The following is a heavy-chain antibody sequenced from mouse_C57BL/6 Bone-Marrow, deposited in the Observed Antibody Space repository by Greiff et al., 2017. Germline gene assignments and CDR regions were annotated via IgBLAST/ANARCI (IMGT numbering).Heavy chain of an antibody. CDR3: ARRYYGYDGAMDY. CDR2: IYPRSGNT. CDR1: GYTFTSYG. Sequence: VKLMESGAELARPGASVKLSCKASGYTFTSYGISWVKQRTGQGLEWIGEIYPRSGNTYYNEKFKGKATLTADKSSSTAYMELRSLTSEDSAVYFCARRYYGYDGAMDYWGQGTSSTVSS. V-gene: IGHV1-81*01. D-gene: IGHD2-2*01. J-gene: IGHJ4*01.